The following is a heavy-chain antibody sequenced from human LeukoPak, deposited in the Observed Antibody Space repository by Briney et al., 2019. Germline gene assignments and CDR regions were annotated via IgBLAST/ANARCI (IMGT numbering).Heavy chain of an antibody. V-gene: IGHV3-23*01. CDR1: GFTFSSYA. CDR2: ISGSGGST. D-gene: IGHD3-16*01. Sequence: GGSLRLSCAASGFTFSSYAMSWVRQAPEKGLEWVSAISGSGGSTYYADSVKGRFTISRDNSKNTLYLQMNSLGAEDTAVYYCAKGYYDYVWGSYYFDYWGQGTLVTVSS. CDR3: AKGYYDYVWGSYYFDY. J-gene: IGHJ4*02.